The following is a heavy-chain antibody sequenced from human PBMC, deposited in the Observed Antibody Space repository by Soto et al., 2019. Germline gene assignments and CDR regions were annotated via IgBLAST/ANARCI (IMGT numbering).Heavy chain of an antibody. CDR2: IYSGGST. Sequence: KGLEWVSVIYSGGSTYYADSGKGRFTISRDNSKNTLYLQMNSLRAEDTAVYYCAIDSSGLDYWGQGTLVTVSS. D-gene: IGHD6-19*01. V-gene: IGHV3-66*01. CDR3: AIDSSGLDY. J-gene: IGHJ4*02.